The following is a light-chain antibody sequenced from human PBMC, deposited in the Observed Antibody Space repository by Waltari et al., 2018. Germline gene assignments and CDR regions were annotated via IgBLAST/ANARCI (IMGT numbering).Light chain of an antibody. CDR1: SGHRSNV. CDR3: QTGGHGTWV. Sequence: QLVLTQSPSASASLGASVKLTCTLSSGHRSNVRPGPQQQPEKGPRYLMKVNSDGSHSKGDDIPDRFSGSSSGAERYLTISSLQSEDEADYYCQTGGHGTWVFGGGTKLTVL. V-gene: IGLV4-69*01. CDR2: VNSDGSH. J-gene: IGLJ3*02.